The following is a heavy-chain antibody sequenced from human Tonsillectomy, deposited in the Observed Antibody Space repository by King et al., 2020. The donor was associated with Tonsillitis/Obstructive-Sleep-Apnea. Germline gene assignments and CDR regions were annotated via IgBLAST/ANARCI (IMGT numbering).Heavy chain of an antibody. V-gene: IGHV3-15*01. CDR3: PTDCSSTRCPYYSYYYYMDV. J-gene: IGHJ6*03. CDR2: IKSKTDGGTT. CDR1: GFTFSNAW. D-gene: IGHD2-2*01. Sequence: VQLVESGGGLVKPGGSLRLSCAASGFTFSNAWMSWVRQAPGKGLEWVGRIKSKTDGGTTDYAAPVKGRFTISRDDSKSTLYLQMNSLKTEDTAVYYCPTDCSSTRCPYYSYYYYMDVWGKGTTVTVSS.